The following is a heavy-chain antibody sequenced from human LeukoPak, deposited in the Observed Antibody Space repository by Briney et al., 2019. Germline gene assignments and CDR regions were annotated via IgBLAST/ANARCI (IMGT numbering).Heavy chain of an antibody. D-gene: IGHD6-6*01. CDR2: IYTSGST. CDR1: VGSISSYY. Sequence: NPSETLSLTCTVSVGSISSYYWSWIPQPAGKGLEGSVRIYTSGSTNYNPSLKSRVTMSVDTSKNQFALKLSSVTAADTAVYYCARVRGSSSDYYFDYWGQGTLVTVSS. V-gene: IGHV4-4*07. J-gene: IGHJ4*02. CDR3: ARVRGSSSDYYFDY.